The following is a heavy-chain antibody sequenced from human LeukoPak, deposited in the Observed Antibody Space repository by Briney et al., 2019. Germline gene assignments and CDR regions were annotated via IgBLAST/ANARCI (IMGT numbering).Heavy chain of an antibody. D-gene: IGHD7-27*01. Sequence: GGSLRLSCAASGFTFSTYSMNWVRHAPGQGLQWVSYISSDTISYADSVRGRFTISRDNVKNSLYLQMNSLRAEDTAVYYCVRDRDWGFDYWGQGTLVSVSS. CDR1: GFTFSTYS. CDR2: ISSDTI. CDR3: VRDRDWGFDY. J-gene: IGHJ4*02. V-gene: IGHV3-48*01.